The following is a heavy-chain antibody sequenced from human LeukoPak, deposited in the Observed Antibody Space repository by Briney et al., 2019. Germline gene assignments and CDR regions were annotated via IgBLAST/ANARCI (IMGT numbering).Heavy chain of an antibody. D-gene: IGHD5-24*01. CDR2: INPSGGST. CDR1: GYTFTSYY. Sequence: ASVKVSCKASGYTFTSYYMHWVRQAPGQGLEWMGIINPSGGSTSYAQRFQGRVTMSRDTSTSTVYMELSSLRSEDTAVYYCARGRWLQAPVDYWGQGTLVTVSS. CDR3: ARGRWLQAPVDY. V-gene: IGHV1-46*01. J-gene: IGHJ4*02.